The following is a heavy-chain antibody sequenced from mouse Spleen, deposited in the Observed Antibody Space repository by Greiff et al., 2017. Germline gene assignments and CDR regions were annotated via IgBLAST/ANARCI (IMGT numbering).Heavy chain of an antibody. V-gene: IGHV5-17*01. J-gene: IGHJ3*01. CDR1: GFTFSDYG. CDR3: ARDYGSSYGWFAY. CDR2: ISSGSSTI. D-gene: IGHD1-1*01. Sequence: EVNLVESGGGLVKPGGSLKLSCAASGFTFSDYGMHWVRQAPEKGLEWVAYISSGSSTIYYADTVKGRFTISRDNAKNTLFLQMTSLRSEDTAMYYCARDYGSSYGWFAYWGQGTLVTVSA.